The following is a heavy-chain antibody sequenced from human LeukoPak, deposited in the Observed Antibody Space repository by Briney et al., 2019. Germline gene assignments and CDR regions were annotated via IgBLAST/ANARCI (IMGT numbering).Heavy chain of an antibody. CDR1: GFTFSDYY. Sequence: GGSLRLSCAASGFTFSDYYMSRIRQAPGKGLEWVSYISSSSSYTNYADSVKGRFTISRDNAKNSLYLQMNSLRAEDTAVYYCARDPIQLWLQGDAFDIWGQGTMVTVSS. D-gene: IGHD5-18*01. CDR3: ARDPIQLWLQGDAFDI. J-gene: IGHJ3*02. V-gene: IGHV3-11*06. CDR2: ISSSSSYT.